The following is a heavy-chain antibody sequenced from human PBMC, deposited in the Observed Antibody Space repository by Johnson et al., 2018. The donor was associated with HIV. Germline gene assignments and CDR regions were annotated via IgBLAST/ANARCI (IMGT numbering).Heavy chain of an antibody. D-gene: IGHD2-21*01. J-gene: IGHJ3*02. CDR2: ISYDGNNE. CDR1: GFTFSGYG. V-gene: IGHV3-30*03. CDR3: AREEGSVVVIAIQAFDI. Sequence: QVQLVESGGGVVQPGKSLRLSCAASGFTFSGYGMHWVRQAPGKGLEWVAVISYDGNNEFYADSVKGRFTISRDNSKNTLYLQMNSLRAEDTAVYYCAREEGSVVVIAIQAFDIWGQGTMVTVSS.